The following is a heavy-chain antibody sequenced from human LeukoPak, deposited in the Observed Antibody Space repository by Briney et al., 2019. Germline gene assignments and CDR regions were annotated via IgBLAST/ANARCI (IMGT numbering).Heavy chain of an antibody. Sequence: SVKVSCKASGGTFSSYAISWVRQAPGQGLEWMGGIIPIFGTANYAQKFQGRVTITTDESTSTAYMELSSLRSEDTAVYYCARVACSSTSCYTIFDYWGQGTLVTVFS. CDR3: ARVACSSTSCYTIFDY. V-gene: IGHV1-69*05. D-gene: IGHD2-2*02. CDR2: IIPIFGTA. CDR1: GGTFSSYA. J-gene: IGHJ4*02.